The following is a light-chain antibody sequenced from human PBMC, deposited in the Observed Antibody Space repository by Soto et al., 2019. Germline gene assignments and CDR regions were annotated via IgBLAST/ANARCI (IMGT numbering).Light chain of an antibody. CDR1: SSDVGGYNY. V-gene: IGLV2-14*01. CDR2: DVS. Sequence: QSDLTQPASVSGSPGQSITISCTGTSSDVGGYNYVSWYQQHPGKAPKLMIYDVSNRPSGVSNRFSGSKSGNTASLTISGLQAEDEADYYCSSYTSSSPWVFGTGTKLTVL. CDR3: SSYTSSSPWV. J-gene: IGLJ1*01.